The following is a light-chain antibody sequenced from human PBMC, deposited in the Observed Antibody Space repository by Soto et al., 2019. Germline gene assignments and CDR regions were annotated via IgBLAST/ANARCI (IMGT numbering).Light chain of an antibody. CDR1: QTINTY. J-gene: IGKJ5*01. Sequence: IQMIQSPYSLSATVGDRVAITCRASQTINTYLNWYQQKPGKAPKLLIYAASSLQSGVPSRFSGSGSGTDFTLTISSLQPEDFATYYCQQSYSTPPTFGQGTRLEIK. V-gene: IGKV1-39*01. CDR2: AAS. CDR3: QQSYSTPPT.